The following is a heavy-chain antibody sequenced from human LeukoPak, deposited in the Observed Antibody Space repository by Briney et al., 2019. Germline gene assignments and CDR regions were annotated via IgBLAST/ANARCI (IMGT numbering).Heavy chain of an antibody. CDR1: GFTVSSNY. CDR3: ACLWGSTTSGTFDY. D-gene: IGHD1-26*01. CDR2: IYSGGNT. V-gene: IGHV3-53*01. Sequence: GGSLKLSCAASGFTVSSNYMSWVRQAPNKRLEWLSVIYSGGNTYYADSVKGRFTISRDNSMNTLYLQMNNLRVEDTAVYYCACLWGSTTSGTFDYWGQGTLVTVSS. J-gene: IGHJ4*02.